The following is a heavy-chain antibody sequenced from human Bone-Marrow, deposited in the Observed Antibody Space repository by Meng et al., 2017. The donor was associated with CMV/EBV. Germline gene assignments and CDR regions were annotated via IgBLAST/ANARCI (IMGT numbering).Heavy chain of an antibody. V-gene: IGHV4-34*01. Sequence: SETLSLTCAVYGGSFSGYYWSWIRQPPGKGLEWIGEINHSGSTNYNPSLKSRVTISVDTSKNQFSLKLSSVTAADTAVYYCASASRYCSSTSCSGWFDPWGQGTRVTVSS. CDR3: ASASRYCSSTSCSGWFDP. CDR2: INHSGST. J-gene: IGHJ5*02. CDR1: GGSFSGYY. D-gene: IGHD2-2*01.